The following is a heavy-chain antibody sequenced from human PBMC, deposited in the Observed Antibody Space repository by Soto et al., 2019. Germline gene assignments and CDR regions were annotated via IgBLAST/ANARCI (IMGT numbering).Heavy chain of an antibody. D-gene: IGHD3-22*01. Sequence: GESLKISCKGSGYRFTSYWIAWVRQMPGKGLEWVGIVYPDDSDIRYSPSFQGQVTISADRSNSTAYLQWRSLKASDTAIYFCARHFESSGYYPDYCGQGTQVTVSS. J-gene: IGHJ4*02. V-gene: IGHV5-51*01. CDR2: VYPDDSDI. CDR1: GYRFTSYW. CDR3: ARHFESSGYYPDY.